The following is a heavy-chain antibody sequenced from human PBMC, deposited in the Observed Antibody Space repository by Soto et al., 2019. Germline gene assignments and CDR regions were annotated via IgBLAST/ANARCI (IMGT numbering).Heavy chain of an antibody. CDR1: GVSISSYY. D-gene: IGHD1-26*01. CDR2: IYYSGST. Sequence: SETLSLTCTVSGVSISSYYWIWIRQPPGKGLEWIGYIYYSGSTNYNPSLKSRVTISVDTSKNQFSLKLTSVTAADTAVYYCARRYGGNFDYWGQGTLVTVSS. CDR3: ARRYGGNFDY. J-gene: IGHJ4*02. V-gene: IGHV4-59*01.